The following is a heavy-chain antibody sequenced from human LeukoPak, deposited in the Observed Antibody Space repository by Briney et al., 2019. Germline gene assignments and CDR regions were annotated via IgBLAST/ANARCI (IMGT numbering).Heavy chain of an antibody. D-gene: IGHD6-13*01. V-gene: IGHV3-53*05. CDR3: AREDVVAAAGTGY. CDR1: GFTVSSNY. J-gene: IGHJ4*02. CDR2: IYSGGST. Sequence: GGSLRLSCAASGFTVSSNYMSWVRQAPGKGLEWVSVIYSGGSTYYADSVKGRFTISRDNSKNTLYLQMNSLRSEDTAVYYCAREDVVAAAGTGYWGQGTLVTVSS.